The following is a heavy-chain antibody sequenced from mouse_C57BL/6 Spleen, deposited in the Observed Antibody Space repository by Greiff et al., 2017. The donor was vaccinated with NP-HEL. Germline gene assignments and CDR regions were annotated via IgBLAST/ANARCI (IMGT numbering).Heavy chain of an antibody. V-gene: IGHV5-17*01. CDR2: ISSGSSTI. CDR3: ARYYYSNLYWYFDV. J-gene: IGHJ1*03. D-gene: IGHD2-5*01. CDR1: GFTFSDYG. Sequence: EVQRVESGGGLVKPGGSLKLSCAASGFTFSDYGMHWVRQAPEKGLEWVAYISSGSSTIYYADTVKGRFTISRDNAKNTLFLQMTSLRSEDTAMYYCARYYYSNLYWYFDVWGTGTTVTVSS.